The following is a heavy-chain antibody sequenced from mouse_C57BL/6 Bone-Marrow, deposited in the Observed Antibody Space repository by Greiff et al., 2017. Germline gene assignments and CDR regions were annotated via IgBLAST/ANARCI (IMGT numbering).Heavy chain of an antibody. V-gene: IGHV1-26*01. D-gene: IGHD1-1*01. CDR1: GYTFTDYY. CDR3: ARRILLLRCYYFDY. CDR2: INPNNGGT. J-gene: IGHJ2*01. Sequence: EVQLQQSGPELVKPGASVKISCKASGYTFTDYYMNWVKQSHGKSLEWIGDINPNNGGTSYNQKFKGKATLTVDKSSSTAYMELRSLTSEDSAVYYCARRILLLRCYYFDYGGQGTTLTVSS.